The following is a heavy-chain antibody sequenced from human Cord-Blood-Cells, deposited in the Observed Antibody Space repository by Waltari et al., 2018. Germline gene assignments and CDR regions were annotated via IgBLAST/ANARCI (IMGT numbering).Heavy chain of an antibody. V-gene: IGHV3-73*02. CDR1: GFTFSGSA. CDR3: TRPDETFDI. Sequence: EVQLVASGGGLVQPGGSLKLSCSASGFTFSGSAMHWVRQASGKGLEWVGRIRSKANSYATAYAASVKGRFTISRDDSKNTAYLQMNSLKTEDTAVYYCTRPDETFDIWGQGTMVTVSS. J-gene: IGHJ3*02. CDR2: IRSKANSYAT.